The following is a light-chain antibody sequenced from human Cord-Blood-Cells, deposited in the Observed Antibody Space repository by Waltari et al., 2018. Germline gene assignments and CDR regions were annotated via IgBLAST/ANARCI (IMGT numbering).Light chain of an antibody. Sequence: QSALTQPRSVSGSPGPSVTISCTGTSSDVGGYNHVSWYQQHPGKAPKLMIYDVSKRPSGVPDRFSGSKSGNTASLTIPGLQAEDEADYCCCSYAGFYVFGTGTKVTVL. V-gene: IGLV2-11*01. J-gene: IGLJ1*01. CDR1: SSDVGGYNH. CDR2: DVS. CDR3: CSYAGFYV.